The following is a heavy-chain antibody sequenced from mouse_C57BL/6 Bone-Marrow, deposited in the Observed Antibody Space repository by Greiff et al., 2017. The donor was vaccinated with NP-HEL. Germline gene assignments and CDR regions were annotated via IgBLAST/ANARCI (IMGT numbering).Heavy chain of an antibody. CDR3: ARLDSYWYFDV. V-gene: IGHV1-69*01. J-gene: IGHJ1*03. CDR1: GYTFTSYW. CDR2: IDPSDSYP. Sequence: QVQLQQPGAELVMPGASVKLSCKASGYTFTSYWMHWVKQRPGQGLEWIGEIDPSDSYPNYNQKFKGKFTLTVDKSSSTAYMQLSSLTSEDSAVYKCARLDSYWYFDVWGTGTTVTVSS.